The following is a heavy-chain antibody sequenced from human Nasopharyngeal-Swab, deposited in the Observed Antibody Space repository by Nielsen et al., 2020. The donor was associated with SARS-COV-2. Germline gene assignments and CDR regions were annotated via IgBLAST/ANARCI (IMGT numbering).Heavy chain of an antibody. CDR1: GLTFRSYW. Sequence: GESLKISCVASGLTFRSYWMHWVRQAPGKGLVWVSRINGDGSSTNYADSVKGRFTISRDNAKNTLYLQMNSLRAEDTAVYYCARPQGIAVAAYFDYWGQGTLVTVSS. V-gene: IGHV3-74*01. D-gene: IGHD6-19*01. CDR3: ARPQGIAVAAYFDY. J-gene: IGHJ4*02. CDR2: INGDGSST.